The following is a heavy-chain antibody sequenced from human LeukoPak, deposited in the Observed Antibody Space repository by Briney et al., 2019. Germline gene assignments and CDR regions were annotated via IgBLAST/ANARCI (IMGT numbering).Heavy chain of an antibody. CDR2: IIPIFGTT. J-gene: IGHJ5*02. CDR1: GGTFNSYA. Sequence: SVKVSCKASGGTFNSYAINWVRQAPGQGLEWIGRIIPIFGTTNYARNFQGRVTITTVKSTSTAYMELNSLRSEDTAVYYCAKAGLYDYVWGSYRQKWFDPWGQGTLVTVSS. CDR3: AKAGLYDYVWGSYRQKWFDP. V-gene: IGHV1-69*05. D-gene: IGHD3-16*02.